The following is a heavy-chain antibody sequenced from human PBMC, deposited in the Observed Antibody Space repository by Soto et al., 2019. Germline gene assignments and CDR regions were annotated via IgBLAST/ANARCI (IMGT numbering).Heavy chain of an antibody. J-gene: IGHJ4*02. D-gene: IGHD2-15*01. Sequence: SETLSLTCTVSGGSISSYYWSWIRQPPGKGLEWIGYIYYSGSTNYNPSLKSRVTISVDTSKNQFSLKLSSVTAADTAVYYCARRYCSGGSCYVDYWGQGTLVTSPQ. CDR3: ARRYCSGGSCYVDY. CDR2: IYYSGST. V-gene: IGHV4-59*08. CDR1: GGSISSYY.